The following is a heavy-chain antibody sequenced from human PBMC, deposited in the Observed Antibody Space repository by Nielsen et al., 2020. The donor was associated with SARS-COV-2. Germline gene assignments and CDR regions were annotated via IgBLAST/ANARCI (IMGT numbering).Heavy chain of an antibody. V-gene: IGHV1-2*04. CDR1: GYTSTGYY. CDR3: ARGGSGGGGTPPYAFDI. J-gene: IGHJ3*02. Sequence: ATVKVSCKASGYTSTGYYMHRVRQAPGQGLEWMGWINPNSGGTNYAQKFQGWVTMTRDTSISTAYMELSSLRSEDTAVYYCARGGSGGGGTPPYAFDIWGQGTMVTVSS. D-gene: IGHD2-15*01. CDR2: INPNSGGT.